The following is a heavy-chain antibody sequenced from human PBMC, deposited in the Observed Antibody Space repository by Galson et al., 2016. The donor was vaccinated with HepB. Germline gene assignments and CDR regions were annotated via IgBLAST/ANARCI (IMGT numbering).Heavy chain of an antibody. J-gene: IGHJ6*02. V-gene: IGHV3-11*01. CDR2: ISGSDNTK. CDR1: GFTFRDYY. CDR3: ARKDYYYDPGMAF. Sequence: SLRLSCATSGFTFRDYYMTWIRQAPGKGLEWVSDISGSDNTKRYADSVKGRFIISRDNANGSLHPQMSSLRPEDTAVYYCARKDYYYDPGMAFCGQGTTVTVAS. D-gene: IGHD3-22*01.